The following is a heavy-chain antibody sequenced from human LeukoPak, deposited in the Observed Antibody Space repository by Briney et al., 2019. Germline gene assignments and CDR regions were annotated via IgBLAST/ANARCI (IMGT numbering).Heavy chain of an antibody. Sequence: PSETLSLTCAVYGGSFSGYSWSWIRQPPGKGLEWIGEINHSGSTNYNPSLKSRVTISVDTSKNQFSLKLRSVTAADTAVYYCARHGPWITGRFRYYYGMDVWGQGTTVTVSS. V-gene: IGHV4-34*01. CDR2: INHSGST. J-gene: IGHJ6*02. CDR3: ARHGPWITGRFRYYYGMDV. CDR1: GGSFSGYS. D-gene: IGHD1-20*01.